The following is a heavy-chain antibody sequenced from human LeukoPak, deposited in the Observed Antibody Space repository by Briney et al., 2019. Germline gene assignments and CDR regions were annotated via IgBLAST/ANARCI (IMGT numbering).Heavy chain of an antibody. J-gene: IGHJ4*02. CDR1: RFTFSKYA. V-gene: IGHV3-23*01. CDR3: ARDSSVPYGITD. Sequence: GGSLRLSCAASRFTFSKYAMSWVSQAPGKGLEWVSAISGSDGNTFYADSVKGRFTISRDNSKNTLSLQMNNLRAEDTALYYCARDSSVPYGITDWGQGTLVTVSS. D-gene: IGHD4-17*01. CDR2: ISGSDGNT.